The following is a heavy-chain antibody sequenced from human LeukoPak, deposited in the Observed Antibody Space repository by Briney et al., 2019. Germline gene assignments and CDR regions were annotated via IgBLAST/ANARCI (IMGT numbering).Heavy chain of an antibody. Sequence: GGSLRLSCEVSGFTIRRFWMSWVRQAPGKGLEWVANNNKDGSEKYYVDSVKGRFTIYRDSAKNSVYLQMNSLRAEDTAVYYCTRAKAWGQGTLVTVS. J-gene: IGHJ5*02. CDR1: GFTIRRFW. CDR2: NNKDGSEK. CDR3: TRAKA. V-gene: IGHV3-7*01.